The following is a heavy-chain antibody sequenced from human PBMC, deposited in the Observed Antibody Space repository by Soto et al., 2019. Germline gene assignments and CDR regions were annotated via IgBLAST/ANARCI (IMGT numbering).Heavy chain of an antibody. CDR2: IWYDGGHQ. D-gene: IGHD2-2*01. V-gene: IGHV3-30*04. J-gene: IGHJ5*02. Sequence: QVQLVESGGGVVQPGRSLRLSCAASGFTFSSYAMHWVRQAPGTGLEWVSAIWYDGGHQYYAESVKGRFTISRDNSKNALYLQMKSLTRQDTALYDCESDGVRVVPAARGFDHWGQGALVTVST. CDR1: GFTFSSYA. CDR3: ESDGVRVVPAARGFDH.